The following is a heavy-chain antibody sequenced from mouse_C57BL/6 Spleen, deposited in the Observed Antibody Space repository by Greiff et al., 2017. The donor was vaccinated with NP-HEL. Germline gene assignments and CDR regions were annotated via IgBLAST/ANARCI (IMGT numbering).Heavy chain of an antibody. D-gene: IGHD1-1*01. CDR1: GYTFTSYW. Sequence: VQLQQSGTELVKPGASVKLSCKASGYTFTSYWMHWVKQRPGQGLEWIGNINPSNGGTNYNEKFKSKATLTVDKSSSTAYMHLSSLTSEDSAVYYCARSLITTIVATGGYAMDYWGQGTSVTVSS. CDR2: INPSNGGT. J-gene: IGHJ4*01. V-gene: IGHV1-53*01. CDR3: ARSLITTIVATGGYAMDY.